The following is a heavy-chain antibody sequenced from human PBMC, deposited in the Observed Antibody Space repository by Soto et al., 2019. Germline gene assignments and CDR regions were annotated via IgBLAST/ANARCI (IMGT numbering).Heavy chain of an antibody. D-gene: IGHD3-22*01. CDR3: AGSSLTMIRYAFDL. J-gene: IGHJ3*01. V-gene: IGHV4-30-2*01. CDR2: IYHSGNT. CDR1: GGSISSGSYS. Sequence: QLQLQESGSGLVKPSQTLSLTCAVSGGSISSGSYSWSWIRQPPGKGLEWIGYIYHSGNTYYNPSIKSRVTMSRDRSKNQFSLKLSFVTAADTAVYYCAGSSLTMIRYAFDLWGQGAMVTVSS.